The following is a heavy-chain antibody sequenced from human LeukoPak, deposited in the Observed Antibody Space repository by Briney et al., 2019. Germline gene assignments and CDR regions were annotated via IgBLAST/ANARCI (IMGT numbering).Heavy chain of an antibody. CDR2: ISSSSSTI. V-gene: IGHV3-48*04. D-gene: IGHD6-13*01. Sequence: GGSLRLSCAASGFTFSSYSMNWVRQAPGKGLEWVSYISSSSSTIYYADSVKGRFTISRDNAKNSLYLQMNSLRAEDTAVYYCAREGSSWYGTLDYWGQGTLVTVSS. CDR3: AREGSSWYGTLDY. CDR1: GFTFSSYS. J-gene: IGHJ4*02.